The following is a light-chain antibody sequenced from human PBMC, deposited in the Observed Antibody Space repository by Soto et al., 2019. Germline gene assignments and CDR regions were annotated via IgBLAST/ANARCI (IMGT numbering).Light chain of an antibody. Sequence: AIRMTQSPSSLSASTGDRVTITCRASQGISSYLAWYQQKPGKAPKLLIYAASTLQSGVPSRFSGSGSGTDFTLTISCLQSEDFATYSCQQCHSYPLTFGGGTKVEIK. CDR1: QGISSY. CDR3: QQCHSYPLT. V-gene: IGKV1-8*01. J-gene: IGKJ4*01. CDR2: AAS.